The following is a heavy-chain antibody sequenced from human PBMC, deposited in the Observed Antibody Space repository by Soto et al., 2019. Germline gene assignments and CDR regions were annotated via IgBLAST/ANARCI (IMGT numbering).Heavy chain of an antibody. D-gene: IGHD3-16*01. J-gene: IGHJ4*02. Sequence: QVQLVQSGAEVKKPGASVKVSCKASGYTFTSYGISWVRQAPGQGLEWMGWISAYTGNTNYAQKLQGRVTMTTDTSTSTAELELRSLRSDDTAVYYCGRGQGGYGSLGGGYWGQGTLVTVSS. V-gene: IGHV1-18*01. CDR3: GRGQGGYGSLGGGY. CDR2: ISAYTGNT. CDR1: GYTFTSYG.